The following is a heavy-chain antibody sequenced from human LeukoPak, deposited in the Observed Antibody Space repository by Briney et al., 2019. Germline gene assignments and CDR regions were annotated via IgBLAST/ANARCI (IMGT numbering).Heavy chain of an antibody. CDR3: AREDYYDSSGFAY. CDR2: ISSSSSYI. Sequence: GGSLRLSCAASGFTFSSYSMNWVRQAPGKGLEWVSSISSSSSYIYYADSVKGRFTIFRDNAKNSLYLQMNSLRAEDTAVYYCAREDYYDSSGFAYWGQGTLVTVSS. CDR1: GFTFSSYS. D-gene: IGHD3-22*01. V-gene: IGHV3-21*01. J-gene: IGHJ4*02.